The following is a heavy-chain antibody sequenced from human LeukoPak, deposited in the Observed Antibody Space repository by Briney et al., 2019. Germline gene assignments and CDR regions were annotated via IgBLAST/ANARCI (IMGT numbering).Heavy chain of an antibody. CDR3: ARGYHSFDV. CDR2: TRNKANSYAT. Sequence: GGSLRLSCAVSGFTFSDHYMDWVRQAPGKGLEWVGRTRNKANSYATVYAASVQGRFTVSRDDTKNSLYLQMNSLKTEDTAVYYCARGYHSFDVWGQGTTVTVSS. J-gene: IGHJ6*02. CDR1: GFTFSDHY. D-gene: IGHD1-26*01. V-gene: IGHV3-72*01.